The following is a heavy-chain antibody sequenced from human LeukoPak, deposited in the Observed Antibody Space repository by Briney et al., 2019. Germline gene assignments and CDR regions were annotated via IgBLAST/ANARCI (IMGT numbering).Heavy chain of an antibody. CDR1: GYSFTSYW. CDR2: IYPGDSDT. CDR3: ARVRSSEWLSSFDY. Sequence: PGGSLRLSCKGSGYSFTSYWIGWVRQMPGKGLEWMGIIYPGDSDTRYSPSFQGQVTISADKSISTAYLQWSSLKASDTAMYYCARVRSSEWLSSFDYWGQGTLVTVSS. V-gene: IGHV5-51*01. D-gene: IGHD3-3*01. J-gene: IGHJ4*02.